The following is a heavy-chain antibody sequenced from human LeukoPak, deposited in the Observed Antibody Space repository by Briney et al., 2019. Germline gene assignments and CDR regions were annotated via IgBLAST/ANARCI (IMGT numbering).Heavy chain of an antibody. D-gene: IGHD6-6*01. CDR2: ISSSSSTI. J-gene: IGHJ3*02. CDR3: ARGKYSSSPQAFDI. CDR1: GFTFSSYS. V-gene: IGHV3-48*01. Sequence: GGSLRLSCAASGFTFSSYSMNWVRQAPGKGLEWVSYISSSSSTIYYADSVKGRFTISRDNSKNSLYLQMNSLRAEDTAVYYCARGKYSSSPQAFDIWGQGTMVTVSS.